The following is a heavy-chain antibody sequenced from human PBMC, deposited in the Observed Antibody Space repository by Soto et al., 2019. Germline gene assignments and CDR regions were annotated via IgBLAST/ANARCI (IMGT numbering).Heavy chain of an antibody. J-gene: IGHJ6*02. CDR2: ISSSGSTI. V-gene: IGHV3-11*01. D-gene: IGHD3-22*01. CDR1: GFTCSDYY. Sequence: QVQLVESGGGLVKPGGSLRLSCAASGFTCSDYYMSWIRQDPGKGLEWVSYISSSGSTIYYADSVKGRFTISRDNATNSLYLQMNSMRDEGTAVYYCARLDGNSYDSSGYYYYSYGMDVWGQGTTVTVSS. CDR3: ARLDGNSYDSSGYYYYSYGMDV.